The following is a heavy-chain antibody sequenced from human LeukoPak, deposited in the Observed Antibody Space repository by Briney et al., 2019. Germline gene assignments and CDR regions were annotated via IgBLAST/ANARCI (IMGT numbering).Heavy chain of an antibody. D-gene: IGHD3-22*01. CDR1: GGSFSGYY. CDR2: INHSGST. J-gene: IGHJ4*02. Sequence: SETLSLTCAVYGGSFSGYYWSWIRQPPGKGLEWIGEINHSGSTNYNPFLKSRVTISVDTSKNQFSLKLSSVTAADTAVYYCATSMRDYYDSSGYSGYWGQGTLVTVSS. CDR3: ATSMRDYYDSSGYSGY. V-gene: IGHV4-34*01.